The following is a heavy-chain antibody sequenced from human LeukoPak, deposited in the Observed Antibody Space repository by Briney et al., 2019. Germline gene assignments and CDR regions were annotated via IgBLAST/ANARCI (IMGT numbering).Heavy chain of an antibody. D-gene: IGHD3-22*01. CDR1: GVSISSYY. V-gene: IGHV4-59*01. Sequence: TSETLSLTCTVSGVSISSYYWSWIRQPPGKGLEWIGYIYYSENTNYNSSLKSRVTISEDTSKNQFSLNLTSVTAADTAVYYCAGGNFYDSSGHPYHFHYWGQGTLVTVPS. CDR3: AGGNFYDSSGHPYHFHY. CDR2: IYYSENT. J-gene: IGHJ4*02.